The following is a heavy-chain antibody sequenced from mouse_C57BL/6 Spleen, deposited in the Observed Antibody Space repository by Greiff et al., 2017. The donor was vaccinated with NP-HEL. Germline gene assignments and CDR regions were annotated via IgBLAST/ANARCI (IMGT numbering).Heavy chain of an antibody. CDR3: ARRDYHAMDY. D-gene: IGHD3-3*01. CDR2: IHPNSGST. Sequence: QVQLQQPGAELVKPGASVKLSCKASGYTFTSYWMHWVKQRPGQGLEWIGMIHPNSGSTNYNEKFKIKATLTVDKSSSTAYMQLSSLTSEDSAVYYCARRDYHAMDYWGQGTSVTVSS. J-gene: IGHJ4*01. V-gene: IGHV1-64*01. CDR1: GYTFTSYW.